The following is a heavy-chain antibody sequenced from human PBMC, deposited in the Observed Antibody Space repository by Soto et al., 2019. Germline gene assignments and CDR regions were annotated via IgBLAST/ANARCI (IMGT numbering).Heavy chain of an antibody. D-gene: IGHD5-18*01. J-gene: IGHJ4*02. CDR2: IYPGDSDT. Sequence: RGESLKISCKGSGFTFSSYWIGWVRQMPGKGLEWMGIIYPGDSDTRVSPSFQGQVTISADKSISTAYLQWSSLKASDSAMYYCARLLPLGKRGYSYGHGIDYWGQGTLVTVSS. V-gene: IGHV5-51*01. CDR3: ARLLPLGKRGYSYGHGIDY. CDR1: GFTFSSYW.